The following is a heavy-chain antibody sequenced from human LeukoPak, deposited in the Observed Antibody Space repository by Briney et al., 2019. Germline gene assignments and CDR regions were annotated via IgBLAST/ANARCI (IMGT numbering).Heavy chain of an antibody. CDR2: ISGSGGST. CDR3: AKDPYYYDSSGYFPFEF. V-gene: IGHV3-23*01. CDR1: GVTVSSNY. J-gene: IGHJ4*02. Sequence: PGGSLRLSCAVFGVTVSSNYMSWVRQAPGKGLEWVSAISGSGGSTYYADSVKGRFTISRGNSKNTLYLQMNSLRAEDTAVYYCAKDPYYYDSSGYFPFEFWGQGTLVSVS. D-gene: IGHD3-22*01.